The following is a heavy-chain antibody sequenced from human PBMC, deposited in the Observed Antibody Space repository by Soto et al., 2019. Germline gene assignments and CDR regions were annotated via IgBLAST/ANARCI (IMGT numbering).Heavy chain of an antibody. V-gene: IGHV4-39*01. Sequence: SDTLSLTCTVSGGSISSSSYYWGWIRQPPGKGLEWIGSIYYSGSTYYNPSLKSRVTISVDTSKNQFSLKLSSVTAADTAVYYCARHAGGDIVVVPAAIEDAFDIWGQGTMVTVSS. CDR3: ARHAGGDIVVVPAAIEDAFDI. CDR1: GGSISSSSYY. CDR2: IYYSGST. D-gene: IGHD2-2*02. J-gene: IGHJ3*02.